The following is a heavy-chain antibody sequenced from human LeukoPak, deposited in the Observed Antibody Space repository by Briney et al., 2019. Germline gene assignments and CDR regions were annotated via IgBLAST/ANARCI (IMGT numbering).Heavy chain of an antibody. CDR1: GFTFSSYA. D-gene: IGHD3-22*01. V-gene: IGHV3-23*01. Sequence: PGGSLRLSCAASGFTFSSYAMSWVRQAPGKGLEWVSAISGSGGSTYYADSVKGRFTISRDNSKNTLYLQMNSLRAEDTAVYYCAKDSRVVVITGVTFDYWGQGTLVTVSS. CDR3: AKDSRVVVITGVTFDY. CDR2: ISGSGGST. J-gene: IGHJ4*02.